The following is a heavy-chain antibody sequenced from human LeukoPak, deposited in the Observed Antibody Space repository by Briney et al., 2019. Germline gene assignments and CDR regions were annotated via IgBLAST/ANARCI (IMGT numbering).Heavy chain of an antibody. D-gene: IGHD3-22*01. CDR2: IYSGGST. CDR3: ASTYYYDSSGYYYPYDY. Sequence: GGSLRLSCAASGFTFSSNYMSWVRQAPGKGLEWVSVIYSGGSTYYADYVKGRFTISRDNSKNTLYLQMNSLRAEDTAVYYCASTYYYDSSGYYYPYDYWGQGTLVTVSS. J-gene: IGHJ4*02. V-gene: IGHV3-53*01. CDR1: GFTFSSNY.